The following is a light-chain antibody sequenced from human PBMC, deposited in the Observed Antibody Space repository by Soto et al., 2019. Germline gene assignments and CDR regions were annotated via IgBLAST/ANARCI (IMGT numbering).Light chain of an antibody. V-gene: IGKV1-12*01. J-gene: IGKJ1*01. CDR2: AAS. CDR1: QGISSW. Sequence: DIQMTQSPSSVSASVGDRVTITCRASQGISSWLAWYQQKPGKAPKLLIYAASSLQSGVSSRFSGSGSATDFTLTISSLLPEDFATYYCHQSHSVPGTFGQGTKVEIK. CDR3: HQSHSVPGT.